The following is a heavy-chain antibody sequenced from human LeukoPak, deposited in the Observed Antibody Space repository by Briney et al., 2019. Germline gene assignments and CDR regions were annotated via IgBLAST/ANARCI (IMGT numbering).Heavy chain of an antibody. CDR2: IFYSGST. D-gene: IGHD5-18*01. CDR1: SGSISTSNYY. CDR3: ARGEQYSYGSGFDY. Sequence: SGTLSLTCTVSSGSISTSNYYWGWVRQPPGKALEWIGNIFYSGSTYYSPSLKSRVTISLDTSRNQFSLKLNSVTAADTAVYYCARGEQYSYGSGFDYWGQGTLVTVSS. V-gene: IGHV4-39*07. J-gene: IGHJ4*02.